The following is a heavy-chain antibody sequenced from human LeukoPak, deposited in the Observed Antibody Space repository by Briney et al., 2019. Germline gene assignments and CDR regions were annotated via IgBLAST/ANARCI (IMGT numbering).Heavy chain of an antibody. CDR3: AKVFSGSGSYTNSDI. CDR2: ISGSGGST. J-gene: IGHJ3*02. D-gene: IGHD3-10*01. V-gene: IGHV3-23*01. Sequence: GGSLRLSCAASGFTFSSYAMTWVRQAPGKGLEWVSTISGSGGSTSYADSVKGRFTISRDNSKNTVYLQMYSLRPADTAVYYRAKVFSGSGSYTNSDIWGQGTMVTVSS. CDR1: GFTFSSYA.